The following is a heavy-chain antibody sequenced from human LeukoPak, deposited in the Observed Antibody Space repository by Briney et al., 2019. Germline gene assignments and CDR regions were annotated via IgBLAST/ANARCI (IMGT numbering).Heavy chain of an antibody. D-gene: IGHD3-9*01. CDR1: GFHFTNAW. CDR2: ILSKVSGGKT. CDR3: APDQVYFDGGEVRADN. Sequence: GGSLRLSCAGSGFHFTNAWMSWVRQAPGKGLVWIGRILSKVSGGKTDYAPTVKGRFTISRDASKNTLDLEQSTLETEDPALYYCAPDQVYFDGGEVRADNWGQGARVTVSS. V-gene: IGHV3-15*01. J-gene: IGHJ4*02.